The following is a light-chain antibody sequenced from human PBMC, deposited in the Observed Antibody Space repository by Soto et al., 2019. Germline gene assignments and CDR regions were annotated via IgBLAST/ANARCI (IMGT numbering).Light chain of an antibody. V-gene: IGKV1-5*03. J-gene: IGKJ1*01. Sequence: DIQMPQSPSTLSASVGDRVTITCRASQSISTWLAWYQQKPGKAPKLRIYTASNLECGVPSRFSGSGSGTEFTLTISSLQPDDFATYYCQQYNSAWTFGQGTKVELK. CDR2: TAS. CDR1: QSISTW. CDR3: QQYNSAWT.